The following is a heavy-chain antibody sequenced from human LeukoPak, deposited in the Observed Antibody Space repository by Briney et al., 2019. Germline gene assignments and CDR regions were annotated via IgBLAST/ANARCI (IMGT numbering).Heavy chain of an antibody. D-gene: IGHD3-3*01. CDR1: GGSFSGYY. CDR2: INHSGST. CDR3: ARVVVRFWSGYPIDY. J-gene: IGHJ4*02. Sequence: PSKTLSLTCAVYGGSFSGYYWSWIRQPPGKGLEWIGEINHSGSTNYNPSPKSRVTISVDTSKNQFSLKLSSVTAADTAVYYCARVVVRFWSGYPIDYWGQGTLVTVSS. V-gene: IGHV4-34*01.